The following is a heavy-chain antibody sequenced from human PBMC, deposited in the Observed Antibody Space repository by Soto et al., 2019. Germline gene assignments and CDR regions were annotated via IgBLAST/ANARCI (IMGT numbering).Heavy chain of an antibody. D-gene: IGHD4-4*01. CDR3: VKVSYSSLTTLGSAFDV. J-gene: IGHJ3*01. V-gene: IGHV3-9*01. CDR1: GFTFDDYA. Sequence: QLVESGGGLAQPGRSLRLSCAASGFTFDDYAMHWVRQAPGKGLEWVSGISWSGDNMAYADSVKGRFITSRDNVKNSLYLQMNSLRVEDTALYHCVKVSYSSLTTLGSAFDVWGQGTMVTVS. CDR2: ISWSGDNM.